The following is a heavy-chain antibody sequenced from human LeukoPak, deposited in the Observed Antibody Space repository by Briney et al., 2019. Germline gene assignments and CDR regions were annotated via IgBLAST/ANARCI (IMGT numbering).Heavy chain of an antibody. V-gene: IGHV3-33*01. CDR2: IWYDGSNK. CDR1: GFTFSSYG. D-gene: IGHD3-10*01. CDR3: ARIGRGGSGSYYPPYYYYGMDV. Sequence: PGRSLRFSCAASGFTFSSYGMHWVRQAPGKGLEWVAVIWYDGSNKYYADSVKGRFTISRDNSKNTLYLQMNSLRAEDTAVYYCARIGRGGSGSYYPPYYYYGMDVWGQGTTVTVSS. J-gene: IGHJ6*02.